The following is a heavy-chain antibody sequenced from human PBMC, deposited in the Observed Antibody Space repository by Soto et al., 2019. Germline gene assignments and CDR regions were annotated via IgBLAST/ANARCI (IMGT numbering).Heavy chain of an antibody. J-gene: IGHJ2*01. CDR3: AGNPERQPLGIPDLYIDT. Sequence: SETLSLTCTVSGGSISSYYWCWIRQPPGKGLEWIGYIYYGGSTNYNPSLKSRVTISVDTSKNQFSLKLSSVTAADTAVYYCAGNPERQPLGIPDLYIDTGGRGA. D-gene: IGHD6-13*01. V-gene: IGHV4-59*08. CDR1: GGSISSYY. CDR2: IYYGGST.